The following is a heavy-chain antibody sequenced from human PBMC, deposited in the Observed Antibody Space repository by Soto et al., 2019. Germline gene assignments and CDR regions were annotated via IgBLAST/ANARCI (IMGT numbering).Heavy chain of an antibody. D-gene: IGHD2-15*01. Sequence: ETLSLTCAVYGGSFSGYYWTWIRQPPGTGLEWIGEINHSGSTNYNPSLKSRVTISVDTSKNQFSLKLTSVTAADTAVYYCATAKLLLPWLFDYWGQGTLVTVSS. CDR1: GGSFSGYY. V-gene: IGHV4-34*01. J-gene: IGHJ4*02. CDR3: ATAKLLLPWLFDY. CDR2: INHSGST.